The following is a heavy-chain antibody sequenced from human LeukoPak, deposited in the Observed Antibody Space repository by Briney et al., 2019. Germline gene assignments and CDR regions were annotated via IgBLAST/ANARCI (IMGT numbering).Heavy chain of an antibody. Sequence: PGGSLRLSCAASGFTFSSYWMSWVRQAPGKGLEWVSSISSSSSYIYYADSVKGRFTISRDNAKNSLYLQMNSLRAEDTAVYYCARDLALGDYYDSSGCFDYWGQGTLVTVSS. D-gene: IGHD3-22*01. CDR1: GFTFSSYW. CDR3: ARDLALGDYYDSSGCFDY. V-gene: IGHV3-21*01. J-gene: IGHJ4*02. CDR2: ISSSSSYI.